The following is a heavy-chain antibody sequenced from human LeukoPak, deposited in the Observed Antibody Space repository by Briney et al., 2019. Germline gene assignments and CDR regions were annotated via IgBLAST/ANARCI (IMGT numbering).Heavy chain of an antibody. CDR1: GYSLSSGYY. D-gene: IGHD3-10*01. V-gene: IGHV4-34*01. CDR3: ARHRGYYGSGSSDY. Sequence: PSETLSLTCTVSGYSLSSGYYWSWIRQPPGKGLEWIGEINHSGSTNYNPSLKSRVTISVDTSKNQFSLKLSSVTAADTAVYYCARHRGYYGSGSSDYWGQGTLVTVSS. CDR2: INHSGST. J-gene: IGHJ4*02.